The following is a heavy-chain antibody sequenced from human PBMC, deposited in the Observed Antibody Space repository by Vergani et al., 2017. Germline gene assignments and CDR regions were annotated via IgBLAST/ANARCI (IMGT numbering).Heavy chain of an antibody. CDR2: IDDKGKS. V-gene: IGHV4-34*01. CDR3: VRRDFWVGPRTFDF. CDR1: GAAFNSYQ. Sequence: QVQLHQWGAGLLKTSETLSLTCAASGAAFNSYQWTWIRQSPGRGLEWIGEIDDKGKSICNPTLKSRVTISVDNSKRHFSLHVTSVTAADSAMYYCVRRDFWVGPRTFDFWGAGTPVTVSS. J-gene: IGHJ3*01. D-gene: IGHD3-3*01.